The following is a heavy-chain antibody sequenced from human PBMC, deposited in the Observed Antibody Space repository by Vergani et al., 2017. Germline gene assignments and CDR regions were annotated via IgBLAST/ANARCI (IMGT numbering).Heavy chain of an antibody. Sequence: QVQLVESGGGVVQPGTSLRLSCAASGFTFSDYYMSWIRQAPGKGLEWVSYISSSGSTIYYADAVKGRFTISRDNAKNSLYLQMNSLRAEDTAVYYCASSTGSSSWHYYLVYWGQGTLVTVS. D-gene: IGHD6-13*01. CDR3: ASSTGSSSWHYYLVY. V-gene: IGHV3-11*04. CDR1: GFTFSDYY. CDR2: ISSSGSTI. J-gene: IGHJ4*02.